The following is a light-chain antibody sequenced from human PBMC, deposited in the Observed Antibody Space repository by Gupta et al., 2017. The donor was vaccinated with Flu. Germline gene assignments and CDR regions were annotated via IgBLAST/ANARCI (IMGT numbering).Light chain of an antibody. CDR2: SGA. J-gene: IGKJ1*01. Sequence: RASHTCLHSKRYSYVLWCLQKPGQSPQRLIYSGANRASGVAHRFIGGDSGADVTLKIRRVEAEDVFVDYYIQALETPPWTFGQGTKVEIK. CDR1: HTCLHSKRYSY. V-gene: IGKV2-28*01. CDR3: IQALETPPWT.